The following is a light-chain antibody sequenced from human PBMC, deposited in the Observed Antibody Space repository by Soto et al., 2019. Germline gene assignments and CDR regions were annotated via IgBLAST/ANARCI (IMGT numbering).Light chain of an antibody. CDR2: AVS. V-gene: IGLV2-14*03. CDR3: ISYTDRQSYL. CDR1: TSDIGSYDH. Sequence: QSALTQPASVSGSPGQSTTISSSGTTSDIGSYDHVAWYQQFPGKSPKLIIYAVSDRPSGVSDRFSGSKSGISASLPISGLQTEDEADYYCISYTDRQSYLFGTGTKVTVL. J-gene: IGLJ1*01.